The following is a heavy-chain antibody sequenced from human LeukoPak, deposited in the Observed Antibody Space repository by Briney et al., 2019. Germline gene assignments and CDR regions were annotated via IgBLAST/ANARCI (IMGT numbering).Heavy chain of an antibody. V-gene: IGHV4-4*09. CDR1: GGSISSYY. CDR3: VRTKHYYDSSGYYYGGFDY. J-gene: IGHJ4*02. D-gene: IGHD3-22*01. Sequence: SETLSLTCTVSGGSISSYYWSWIRQPPGKGLEWIGYIYTSGSTNYNPSLKSRVTISVDTSKNQFSLKLSSVTAADTAVYYCVRTKHYYDSSGYYYGGFDYWGQGTLVTVSS. CDR2: IYTSGST.